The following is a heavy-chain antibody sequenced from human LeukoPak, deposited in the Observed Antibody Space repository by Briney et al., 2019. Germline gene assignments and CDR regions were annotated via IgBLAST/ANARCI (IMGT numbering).Heavy chain of an antibody. CDR2: IRYDGSNK. Sequence: GGSLRLCCAAHGFTFSSYGRDWVRQAPGKGLEWVAFIRYDGSNKYYADCVKGRFTIPRDNSKNTLYLQMNSLRAEDTAVYYCAKTAYYDFWSGYPEYYYYYMGVWGKGTTVTVSS. V-gene: IGHV3-30*02. CDR3: AKTAYYDFWSGYPEYYYYYMGV. CDR1: GFTFSSYG. D-gene: IGHD3-3*01. J-gene: IGHJ6*03.